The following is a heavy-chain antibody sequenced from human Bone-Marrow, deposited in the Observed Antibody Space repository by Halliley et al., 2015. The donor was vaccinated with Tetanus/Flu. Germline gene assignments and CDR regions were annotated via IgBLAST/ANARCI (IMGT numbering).Heavy chain of an antibody. CDR2: GGCST. J-gene: IGHJ4*02. Sequence: GGCSTCYADSMKDRFTISRDISKNTVYRQMDALGAEDTAVYYCAKYAGQDAYCSGGSCYLDYWGQGTLVAVSS. D-gene: IGHD2-15*01. V-gene: IGHV3-23*01. CDR3: AKYAGQDAYCSGGSCYLDY.